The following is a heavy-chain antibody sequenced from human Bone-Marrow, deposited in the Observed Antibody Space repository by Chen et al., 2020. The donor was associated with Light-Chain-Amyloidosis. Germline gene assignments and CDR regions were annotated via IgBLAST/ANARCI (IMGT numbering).Heavy chain of an antibody. J-gene: IGHJ4*02. CDR3: ARASLSPNYYDSSGYYDY. CDR1: GGTFSSYA. V-gene: IGHV1-69*04. CDR2: IIPILGIA. D-gene: IGHD3-22*01. Sequence: QVQLVQSGAEVKKPGSSVKVSCKASGGTFSSYAISWVRQAPGQGLEWMGRIIPILGIANYAQKFQGRVTITADKSTSTAYMELSSLRSEDTAVYYCARASLSPNYYDSSGYYDYWGQGTLVTVSS.